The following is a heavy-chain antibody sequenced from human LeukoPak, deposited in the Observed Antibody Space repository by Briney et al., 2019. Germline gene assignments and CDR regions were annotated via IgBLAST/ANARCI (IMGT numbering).Heavy chain of an antibody. D-gene: IGHD2-2*01. V-gene: IGHV3-11*04. Sequence: GGSLRLSCAASGFTFSDYYMSWIRQAPGKGLEWVSYISSSGSTIYYADSVKGRFTISRDNAKNSLYLQMNSLRAEDTAVYYCAKWGYQLLHDAFDIWGQGTMVTVSS. CDR3: AKWGYQLLHDAFDI. CDR1: GFTFSDYY. J-gene: IGHJ3*02. CDR2: ISSSGSTI.